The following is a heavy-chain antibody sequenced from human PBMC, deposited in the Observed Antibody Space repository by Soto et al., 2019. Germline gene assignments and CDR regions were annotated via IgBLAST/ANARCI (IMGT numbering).Heavy chain of an antibody. V-gene: IGHV1-69*13. CDR3: ASPNGDGYSPPFDY. J-gene: IGHJ4*02. Sequence: ASVKVSCKASGGTFSSYAISWVRQAPGQGLEWMGGIIPIFGTANYAQKFQGRVTITADESTSTAYMELSSLRSEDTAVYYCASPNGDGYSPPFDYWGQGTLVTVSS. CDR2: IIPIFGTA. CDR1: GGTFSSYA. D-gene: IGHD4-4*01.